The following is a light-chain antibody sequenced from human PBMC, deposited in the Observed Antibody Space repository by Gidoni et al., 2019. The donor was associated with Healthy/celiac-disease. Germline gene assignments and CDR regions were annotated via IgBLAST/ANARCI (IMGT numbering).Light chain of an antibody. Sequence: EIVLTQSPATLSLSPGERATLSCRASQSVSSYLAWHQQKPGQAPRLLIYDASNRATGIPARFSGSGSGTDFTLTISSLEPEDFAVYYCQQRSNFGGGTKVEIK. V-gene: IGKV3-11*01. CDR1: QSVSSY. J-gene: IGKJ4*01. CDR3: QQRSN. CDR2: DAS.